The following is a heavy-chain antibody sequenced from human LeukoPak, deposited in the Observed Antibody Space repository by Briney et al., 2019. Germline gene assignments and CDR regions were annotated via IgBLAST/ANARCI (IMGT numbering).Heavy chain of an antibody. Sequence: GSLRLSCAASGFTFSSYAMSWVRQAPGKGLEWVSAISGSGGSTYYADSVKGRFTISRDNSKNTLYLQMNSLRAEDTAVYYCAKAPTNAAAAGTVWFDPWGQGTLVTVSS. V-gene: IGHV3-23*01. D-gene: IGHD6-13*01. J-gene: IGHJ5*02. CDR1: GFTFSSYA. CDR3: AKAPTNAAAAGTVWFDP. CDR2: ISGSGGST.